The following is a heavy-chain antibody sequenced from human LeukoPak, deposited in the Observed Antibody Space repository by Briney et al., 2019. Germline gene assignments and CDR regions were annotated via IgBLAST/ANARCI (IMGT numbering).Heavy chain of an antibody. CDR2: INHSGST. V-gene: IGHV4-34*01. CDR3: ARTLISRDYVWGSYRYTRSFDY. Sequence: PSETLSLTCAVYGGSFSGYYWSWIRQPPGKGLEWIGEINHSGSTNYNPSLKSRVTISVDTSKNQFSLKLSSVTVADTAVYYCARTLISRDYVWGSYRYTRSFDYWGQGTLVTVSS. CDR1: GGSFSGYY. D-gene: IGHD3-16*02. J-gene: IGHJ4*02.